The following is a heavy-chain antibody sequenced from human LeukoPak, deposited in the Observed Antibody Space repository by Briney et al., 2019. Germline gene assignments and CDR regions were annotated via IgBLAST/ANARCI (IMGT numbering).Heavy chain of an antibody. V-gene: IGHV4-61*01. J-gene: IGHJ4*02. Sequence: PPETLSLTCTVSGGSVTSGTYDWNWIRQPPGKALEWIGRIYSSGDTNYNASLKSRLSISLDTSKNQFSLNLHSVTAADTAVYYCARQFAYWGQGTLVTVSS. CDR2: IYSSGDT. CDR3: ARQFAY. CDR1: GGSVTSGTYD.